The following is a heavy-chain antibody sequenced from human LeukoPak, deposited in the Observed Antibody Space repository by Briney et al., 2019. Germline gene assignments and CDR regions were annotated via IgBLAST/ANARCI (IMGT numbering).Heavy chain of an antibody. Sequence: ASVKVSCKASGYTFTGYYMHWVRQAPGQGLEWMGWINPNSGGTNYAQKFQGWVTMTRDTSISTAYMELSRLRSDDTAVYYCARAGAAAVTRFDPWGQGTLVTVSS. V-gene: IGHV1-2*04. CDR1: GYTFTGYY. CDR2: INPNSGGT. CDR3: ARAGAAAVTRFDP. D-gene: IGHD6-13*01. J-gene: IGHJ5*02.